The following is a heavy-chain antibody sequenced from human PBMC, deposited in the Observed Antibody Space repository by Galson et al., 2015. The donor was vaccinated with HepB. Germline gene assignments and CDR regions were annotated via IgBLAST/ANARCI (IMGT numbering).Heavy chain of an antibody. D-gene: IGHD6-19*01. CDR2: ITPSGDNT. CDR3: AKVFPEKTDGWYRQALYYFDP. Sequence: SLRLSCAASGFTFSYYAMAWVRQAPGKGLEWISAITPSGDNTYSADSMKGRFFISRDNSQNTLFLQMNSLRADDTAIYFCAKVFPEKTDGWYRQALYYFDPGGRETPVTVSS. J-gene: IGHJ4*02. CDR1: GFTFSYYA. V-gene: IGHV3-23*01.